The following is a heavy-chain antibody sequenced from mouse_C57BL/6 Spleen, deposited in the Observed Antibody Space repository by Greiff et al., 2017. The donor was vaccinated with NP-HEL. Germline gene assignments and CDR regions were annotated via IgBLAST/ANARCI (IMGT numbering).Heavy chain of an antibody. CDR1: GFTFSSYA. D-gene: IGHD1-1*01. CDR3: ARGWITTGGEAMDY. Sequence: EVKVVESGGGLVKPGGSLKLSCAASGFTFSSYAMSWVRQTPEKRLEWVATISDGGSYTYYPDNVKGRFTISRDNAKNNLYLQMSHLKSEDTAMYYCARGWITTGGEAMDYWGQGTSVTVSS. V-gene: IGHV5-4*03. J-gene: IGHJ4*01. CDR2: ISDGGSYT.